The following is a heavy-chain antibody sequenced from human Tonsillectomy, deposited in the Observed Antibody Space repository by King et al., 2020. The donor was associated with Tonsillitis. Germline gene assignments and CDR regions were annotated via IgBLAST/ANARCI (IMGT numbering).Heavy chain of an antibody. CDR3: ARDGYRGGENDL. CDR2: IQRDGSER. CDR1: GFTLRTYW. Sequence: VQLVESGGGLVQPGGSLTLSCAASGFTLRTYWMNWVRQAPGKGLEWVAKIQRDGSERYYVDSVKGRFTISRDNAENLLYLQMNSLRAEDTAVYYCARDGYRGGENDLWGQGTLITVSS. V-gene: IGHV3-7*01. J-gene: IGHJ5*02. D-gene: IGHD2-21*01.